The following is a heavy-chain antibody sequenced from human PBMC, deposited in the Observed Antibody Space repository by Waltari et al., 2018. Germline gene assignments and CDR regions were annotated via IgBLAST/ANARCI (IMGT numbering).Heavy chain of an antibody. Sequence: QVQLVQSGAEVKKPGSSVKVSCKASGGTFNSDAINWVRQAPGQGLEWMGGIIPMFGTANYAQKFQGRVTNTADESTSTAYMELGSLRSEDTAVYYCASAKAVAASGVYYYYGLDVWGQGTTVTVSS. V-gene: IGHV1-69*01. J-gene: IGHJ6*02. CDR2: IIPMFGTA. D-gene: IGHD6-19*01. CDR1: GGTFNSDA. CDR3: ASAKAVAASGVYYYYGLDV.